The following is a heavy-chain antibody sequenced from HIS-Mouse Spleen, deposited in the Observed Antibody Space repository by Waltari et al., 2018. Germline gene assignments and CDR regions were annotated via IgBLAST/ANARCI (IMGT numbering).Heavy chain of an antibody. J-gene: IGHJ2*01. CDR1: GGPISRSSYY. CDR2: IYYSGST. V-gene: IGHV4-39*07. D-gene: IGHD6-13*01. CDR3: AREIPYSRSWYDWYFDL. Sequence: QLQLQESGPGLVKPSETLSLTCTVSGGPISRSSYYWVWIRQPPGKGLEWVGSIYYSGSTYYNPSLKSRVTISVDTSKNQFSLKLSSVTAADTAVYYCAREIPYSRSWYDWYFDLWGRGTLVTVSS.